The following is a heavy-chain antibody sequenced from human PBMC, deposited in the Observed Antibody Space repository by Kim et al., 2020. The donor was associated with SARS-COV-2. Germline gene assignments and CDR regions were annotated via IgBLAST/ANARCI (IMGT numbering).Heavy chain of an antibody. D-gene: IGHD6-13*01. CDR3: ARTIAAAGIHFYYYGMDV. Sequence: QGRVTMTRDTSTSTVYMELSSLRSEDTAVYYCARTIAAAGIHFYYYGMDVWGQGTTVTVSS. V-gene: IGHV1-46*01. J-gene: IGHJ6*02.